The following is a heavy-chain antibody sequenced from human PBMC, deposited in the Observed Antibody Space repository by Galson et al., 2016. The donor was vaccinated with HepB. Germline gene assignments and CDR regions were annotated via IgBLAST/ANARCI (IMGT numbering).Heavy chain of an antibody. Sequence: SLRLSCAASGFTFNNYAMSWVRQAPGKGLEWVSGISGGGNNAYYADSVKGRFTISRDNSNNTLYLQMNSLRAEDTAVYYCARGGPFSTSWYLDFWGQGTLRTVSS. CDR1: GFTFNNYA. D-gene: IGHD6-13*01. V-gene: IGHV3-23*01. CDR2: ISGGGNNA. J-gene: IGHJ4*02. CDR3: ARGGPFSTSWYLDF.